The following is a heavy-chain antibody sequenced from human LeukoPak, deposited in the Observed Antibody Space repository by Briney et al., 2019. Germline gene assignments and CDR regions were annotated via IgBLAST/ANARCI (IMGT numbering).Heavy chain of an antibody. Sequence: NPSETLSLTCAVYGGSFSGYYWSWIRQPPGKGLEWIGEINHSGSTNYNPSLKGRVTISVDTSKNQFSLKLSSVTAADTAVYYCASKGARLTTKFDYWGQGTLVTVSS. V-gene: IGHV4-34*01. J-gene: IGHJ4*02. CDR1: GGSFSGYY. D-gene: IGHD4-17*01. CDR3: ASKGARLTTKFDY. CDR2: INHSGST.